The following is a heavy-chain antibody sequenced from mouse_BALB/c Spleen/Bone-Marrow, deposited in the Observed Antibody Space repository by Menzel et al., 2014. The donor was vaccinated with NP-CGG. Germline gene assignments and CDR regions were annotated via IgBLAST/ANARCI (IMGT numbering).Heavy chain of an antibody. V-gene: IGHV5-6-5*01. CDR2: ISSGGST. J-gene: IGHJ1*01. D-gene: IGHD3-2*02. CDR1: GFTFSSYA. Sequence: EVQGVESGGGLVKPGGSLKLSCAASGFTFSSYAMSWVRQTPEKRLEWVASISSGGSTYYPDSVKGRFTISRDNARNILYLQMSSLGSEDPAMYYCARGGLRYFDVWGAGTTVTVSS. CDR3: ARGGLRYFDV.